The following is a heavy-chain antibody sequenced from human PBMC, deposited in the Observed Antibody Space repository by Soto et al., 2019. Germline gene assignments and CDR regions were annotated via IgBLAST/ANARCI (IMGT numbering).Heavy chain of an antibody. D-gene: IGHD2-15*01. CDR3: ARDPGFCSGGSCCSD. CDR2: ISFDGSNK. CDR1: GFTFSSYA. Sequence: QVHLVESGGGVVQPGRSLRLSCAASGFTFSSYAMHWVRQAPGKGLEWVSFISFDGSNKYYPDSVKGRFTVSRDNSKNTVYLQMTSLRPEDTAVYHCARDPGFCSGGSCCSDWGQGTLVTVSS. J-gene: IGHJ4*02. V-gene: IGHV3-30-3*01.